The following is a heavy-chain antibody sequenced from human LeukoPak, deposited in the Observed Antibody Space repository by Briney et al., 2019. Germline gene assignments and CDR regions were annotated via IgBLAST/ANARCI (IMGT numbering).Heavy chain of an antibody. V-gene: IGHV3-23*01. CDR3: AKHVGYCSSTSCYIFDY. CDR2: ISGSGGST. D-gene: IGHD2-2*02. CDR1: GFTFSSYA. Sequence: GGSLRLSCAASGFTFSSYAMSWVRQAPGKGLQWVSAISGSGGSTYYADSVKGRFTISRDNSKNTLYLQMNSLRAEDTAVYYCAKHVGYCSSTSCYIFDYWGQGTLVTVSS. J-gene: IGHJ4*02.